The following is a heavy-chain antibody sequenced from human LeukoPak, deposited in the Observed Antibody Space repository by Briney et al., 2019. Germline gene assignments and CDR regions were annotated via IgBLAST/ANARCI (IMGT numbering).Heavy chain of an antibody. CDR1: GFTLSSYA. CDR3: AKDRVSVYYYDSSGYYYFDY. Sequence: GGSLRLSCAASGFTLSSYAMSWVRQAPGKGLEWVSSISASGGSTNYADSVKGRFTISRDNSKNTLYLQMNSLRAEDTAVYYCAKDRVSVYYYDSSGYYYFDYWGQGTLVTVSS. D-gene: IGHD3-22*01. J-gene: IGHJ4*02. V-gene: IGHV3-23*01. CDR2: ISASGGST.